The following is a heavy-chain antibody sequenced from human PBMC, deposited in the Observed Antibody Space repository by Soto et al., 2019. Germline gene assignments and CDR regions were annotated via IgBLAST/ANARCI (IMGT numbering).Heavy chain of an antibody. V-gene: IGHV1-69*01. Sequence: QVQLVQSGAEVQKPGSSVKVSCKASGGTFSSYAISWVRQAPGQGLEWMGGIIPIFGTVNYAQKFQGRVTITADESTSTAYMELSSLRSEDTAVYYCARVYCSNGVCYNWYFDLWGRGTLVTVSS. CDR3: ARVYCSNGVCYNWYFDL. D-gene: IGHD2-8*01. CDR1: GGTFSSYA. CDR2: IIPIFGTV. J-gene: IGHJ2*01.